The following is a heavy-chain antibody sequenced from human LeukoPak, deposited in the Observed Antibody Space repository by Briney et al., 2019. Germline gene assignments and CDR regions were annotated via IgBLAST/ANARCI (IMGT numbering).Heavy chain of an antibody. CDR1: GFTFSSYW. CDR3: VREALRGYYGMDV. D-gene: IGHD5-12*01. CDR2: IKQDGSEK. J-gene: IGHJ6*02. V-gene: IGHV3-7*01. Sequence: GGSLRLSCAASGFTFSSYWMSWVRQAPGKGLEWVANIKQDGSEKYYVDSVKGRFTISRDNAKNSLYLQMNSLRAEDTAAYYCVREALRGYYGMDVWGQGTTVTVSS.